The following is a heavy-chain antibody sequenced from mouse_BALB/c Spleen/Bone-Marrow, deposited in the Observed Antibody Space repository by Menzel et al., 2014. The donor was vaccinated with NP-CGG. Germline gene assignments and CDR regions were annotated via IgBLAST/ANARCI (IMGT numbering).Heavy chain of an antibody. CDR1: GFSLSRYS. D-gene: IGHD1-1*01. CDR3: ARVVATDWYFDV. J-gene: IGHJ1*01. CDR2: IWGGGST. Sequence: VQGVESGPGLVAPSQGLSITCTVSGFSLSRYSVHWVRQPPGKGLEWLGMIWGGGSTDYNSALKSRLSISKDNSKSQVFLKMNSLQTDDTAMYYCARVVATDWYFDVWGAGTTVTVSS. V-gene: IGHV2-6-4*01.